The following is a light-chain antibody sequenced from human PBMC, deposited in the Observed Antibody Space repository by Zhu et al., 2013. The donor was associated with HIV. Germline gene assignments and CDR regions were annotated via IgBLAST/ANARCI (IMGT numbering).Light chain of an antibody. J-gene: IGKJ1*01. V-gene: IGKV1-5*03. Sequence: DIQMTQSPSTLSASVGDRVTLTCRASQTISTWLAWYQQKPGKAPKLLISKASNLESGVPSRFSASGSGTEFTLTISSLQPEDVATYYCQKYNSAPWTFGQGTKVEIK. CDR2: KAS. CDR1: QTISTW. CDR3: QKYNSAPWT.